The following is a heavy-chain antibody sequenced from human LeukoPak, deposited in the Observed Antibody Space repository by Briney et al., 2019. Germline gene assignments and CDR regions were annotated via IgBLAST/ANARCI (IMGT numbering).Heavy chain of an antibody. Sequence: PGGSLRLSCVVSGFPFTNAWMSWVRQAPGKGLEWVSSISSSSSYIYYADSVKGRFTISRDNAKNSLYLQMDSLRAEDTAVYYCARDEAVGASDYWGQGTLVTVSS. V-gene: IGHV3-21*01. CDR3: ARDEAVGASDY. D-gene: IGHD1-26*01. J-gene: IGHJ4*02. CDR1: GFPFTNAW. CDR2: ISSSSSYI.